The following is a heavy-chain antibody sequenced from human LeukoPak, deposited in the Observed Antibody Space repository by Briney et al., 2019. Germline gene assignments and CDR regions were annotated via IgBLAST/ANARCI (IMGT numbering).Heavy chain of an antibody. D-gene: IGHD3-16*01. CDR3: ARGFNGGPWYFDL. V-gene: IGHV3-30*03. CDR1: RFTFSDYG. CDR2: ISYDGSNK. Sequence: GGSLRLSCTASRFTFSDYGMHWVRQAPGKGLEWVAFISYDGSNKYYVDSVKGRFTISRDNSKNTLYLQMNSLRAEDTAVYYCARGFNGGPWYFDLWGRGTLVTVSS. J-gene: IGHJ2*01.